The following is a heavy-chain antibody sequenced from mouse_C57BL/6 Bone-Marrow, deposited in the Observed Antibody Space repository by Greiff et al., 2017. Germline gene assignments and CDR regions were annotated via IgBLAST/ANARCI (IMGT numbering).Heavy chain of an antibody. CDR1: GYTFTSYW. Sequence: QVQLQQPGAELVTPGASVQMSCKASGYTFTSYWITWVKQRPGQGLEWIGDIYPGSGSTNYNEKFKSKATLTVDTSSSTAYMQLSSLTSEDSAVYYCARYGRYYFDYWGQGTTLTVSS. CDR2: IYPGSGST. D-gene: IGHD1-1*02. CDR3: ARYGRYYFDY. V-gene: IGHV1-55*01. J-gene: IGHJ2*01.